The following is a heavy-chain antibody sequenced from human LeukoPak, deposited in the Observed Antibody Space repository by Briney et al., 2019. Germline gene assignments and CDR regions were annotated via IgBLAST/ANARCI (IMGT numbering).Heavy chain of an antibody. J-gene: IGHJ4*02. V-gene: IGHV3-30*03. CDR2: ISNDGSRK. D-gene: IGHD3-3*01. Sequence: GGSLRLSCAASGFTFSTYGMHWVRQAPGKGLEWVAIISNDGSRKYYAHSVEGRFTISRDNSKNTLYLQMDSLRAEDTAVYYCARDRAWNYFDYWGQGTLVTVSS. CDR3: ARDRAWNYFDY. CDR1: GFTFSTYG.